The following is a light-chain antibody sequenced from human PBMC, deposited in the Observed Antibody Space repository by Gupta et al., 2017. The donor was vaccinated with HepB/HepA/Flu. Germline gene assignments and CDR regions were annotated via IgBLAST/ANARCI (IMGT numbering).Light chain of an antibody. CDR3: QQYDNLPLT. CDR2: DAS. Sequence: DIPMMQSPSSLSASVGDRVTITCQASQEISNYLNWYQQKPGKAPKLLIYDASNLESGVPSRFSGSGSGTDFTFTISSLQPEDIATYYCQQYDNLPLTFGEGTKVEIK. J-gene: IGKJ4*01. V-gene: IGKV1-33*01. CDR1: QEISNY.